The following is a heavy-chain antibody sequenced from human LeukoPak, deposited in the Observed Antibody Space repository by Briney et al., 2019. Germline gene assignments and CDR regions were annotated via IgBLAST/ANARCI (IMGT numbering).Heavy chain of an antibody. D-gene: IGHD1-26*01. V-gene: IGHV3-21*01. Sequence: KPGGSLRLPCAASGFTFSSYSMNWVRQAPGKGLEWVSSISSSSSYIYYADSVKGRFTISRDNAKNSLYLQMNSLRAEDTAVYYCAKLLPGIVGASRAEDYWGQGALVTVSS. CDR3: AKLLPGIVGASRAEDY. CDR2: ISSSSSYI. J-gene: IGHJ4*02. CDR1: GFTFSSYS.